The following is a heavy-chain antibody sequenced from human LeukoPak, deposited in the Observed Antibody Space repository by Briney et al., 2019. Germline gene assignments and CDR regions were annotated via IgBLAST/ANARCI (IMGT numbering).Heavy chain of an antibody. J-gene: IGHJ4*02. V-gene: IGHV4-39*01. CDR1: GGSISSSSYY. CDR2: IYYSGST. Sequence: SETLSLTCTVSGGSISSSSYYWGWIRQPPGKGLGWIGSIYYSGSTYYNPSLKSRVTISVDTSKNQFSLKLSSVTAADTAVYYCARHPRTVVTTFDYWGQGTLVTVSS. D-gene: IGHD4-23*01. CDR3: ARHPRTVVTTFDY.